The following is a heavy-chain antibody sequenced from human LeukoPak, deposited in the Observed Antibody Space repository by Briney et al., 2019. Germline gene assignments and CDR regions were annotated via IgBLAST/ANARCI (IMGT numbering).Heavy chain of an antibody. CDR2: ISGDGSVT. V-gene: IGHV3-74*01. CDR3: ARYSSSSGGASCYLYY. Sequence: GGSLRLSCTASGFTLRNYWMHWVRQVPGKRLVWVSRISGDGSVTNYADSVQGRFTISRDNDKNILYLQINSLRSEDTAVYYCARYSSSSGGASCYLYYWGHGTLVTVSS. CDR1: GFTLRNYW. J-gene: IGHJ4*01. D-gene: IGHD6-6*01.